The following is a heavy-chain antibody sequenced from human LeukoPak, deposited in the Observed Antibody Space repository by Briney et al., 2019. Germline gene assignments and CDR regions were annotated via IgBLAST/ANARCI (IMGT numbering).Heavy chain of an antibody. CDR3: AREGSYYDSPDAFDI. CDR1: GFTFSSYA. Sequence: GWSLRLSCAASGFTFSSYAMHWVRQAPGKGLEYVSAISSNGGSTYYANSVKGRFTISRDNAKNSLYLQMNSLRAEDTAVYYCAREGSYYDSPDAFDIWGQGTMVTVSS. V-gene: IGHV3-64*01. D-gene: IGHD3-22*01. CDR2: ISSNGGST. J-gene: IGHJ3*02.